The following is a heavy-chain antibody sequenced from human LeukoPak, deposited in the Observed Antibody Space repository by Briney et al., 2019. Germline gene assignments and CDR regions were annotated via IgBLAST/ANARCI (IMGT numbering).Heavy chain of an antibody. J-gene: IGHJ4*02. D-gene: IGHD1-26*01. V-gene: IGHV3-64*01. Sequence: GGSLRLSCAASGFTFNSYAMHWVRQAPGKGLEYVSAISSNGGSTYYANSAKGRFTISRDNSKNTLYLQMGSLRAEDMAVYYCARLFAAVGATFLDYWGQGTLVTVSS. CDR1: GFTFNSYA. CDR2: ISSNGGST. CDR3: ARLFAAVGATFLDY.